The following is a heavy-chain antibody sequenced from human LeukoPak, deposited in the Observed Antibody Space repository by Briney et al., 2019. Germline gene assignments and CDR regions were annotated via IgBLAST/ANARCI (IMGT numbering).Heavy chain of an antibody. CDR2: ISSIGSTI. Sequence: GGSLRLSCAASGFTFSSYEMNWVRQAPGKGLGWVSYISSIGSTIYYAGSVEGRSPISRDKAKSLLYLQMNSLRAQHSVVFYCAELGITMIGGVWGKGTTVTISS. J-gene: IGHJ6*04. D-gene: IGHD3-10*02. CDR1: GFTFSSYE. CDR3: AELGITMIGGV. V-gene: IGHV3-48*03.